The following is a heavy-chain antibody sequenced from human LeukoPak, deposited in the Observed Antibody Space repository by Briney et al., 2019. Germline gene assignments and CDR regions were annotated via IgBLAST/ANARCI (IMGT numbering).Heavy chain of an antibody. J-gene: IGHJ3*02. Sequence: SETLSLTCTVSGGSISSYYWSWIRQPPGKGLEWIGYIYYSGSTNYNPSLKSRVTIFVDTSKNQFSLKLSSVTAADTAVFYCARRRGDGYSYGVRDAFDMWGQGTMVTVSS. CDR2: IYYSGST. CDR3: ARRRGDGYSYGVRDAFDM. D-gene: IGHD5-18*01. V-gene: IGHV4-59*08. CDR1: GGSISSYY.